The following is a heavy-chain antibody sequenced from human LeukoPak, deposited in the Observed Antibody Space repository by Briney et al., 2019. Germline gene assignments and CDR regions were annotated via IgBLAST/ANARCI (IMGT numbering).Heavy chain of an antibody. Sequence: GSLRLSCAASGFTFSNYAMSWVRQAPGKGLEWVSAITGSGTSTYYADSLKGRFTISRDNSKNTVFLQMNSLRHEDTAIYYCVIWGDYDVLTGYYVPDYWGQGTLVTVSS. V-gene: IGHV3-23*01. J-gene: IGHJ4*02. CDR3: VIWGDYDVLTGYYVPDY. CDR2: ITGSGTST. D-gene: IGHD3-9*01. CDR1: GFTFSNYA.